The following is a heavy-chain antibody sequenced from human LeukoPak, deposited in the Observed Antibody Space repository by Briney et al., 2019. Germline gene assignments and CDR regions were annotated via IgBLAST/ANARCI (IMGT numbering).Heavy chain of an antibody. CDR2: INVAGDTT. D-gene: IGHD3-22*01. CDR1: GFTLSGYMFSDYG. CDR3: AKETRETRLANFFYDSSGYSNIDA. Sequence: PGGSLRLSCVGSGFTLSGYMFSDYGMNWVRQAPGKGLEWVSGINVAGDTTYYADSVKGRFSISRDNSKSTLFLQMNNLRAEDTAVYFCAKETRETRLANFFYDSSGYSNIDAWGRGTLVIVSS. V-gene: IGHV3-23*01. J-gene: IGHJ5*02.